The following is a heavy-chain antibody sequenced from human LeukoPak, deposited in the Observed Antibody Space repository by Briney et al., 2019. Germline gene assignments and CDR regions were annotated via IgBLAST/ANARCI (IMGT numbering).Heavy chain of an antibody. CDR2: IYYSGNT. CDR3: ARQTGSGLFILP. CDR1: GVSISSSNSY. Sequence: SETLSLTCTVSGVSISSSNSYWGWIRQPPGKGLEWIGSIYYSGNTYYNASLKSQVSISIDTSKNQFSLKLTSVTTADTAVYYCARQTGSGLFILPGGQGTLVTVSS. D-gene: IGHD3/OR15-3a*01. V-gene: IGHV4-39*01. J-gene: IGHJ4*02.